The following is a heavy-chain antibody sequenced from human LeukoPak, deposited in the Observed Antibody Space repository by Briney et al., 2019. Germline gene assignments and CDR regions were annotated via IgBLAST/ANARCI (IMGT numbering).Heavy chain of an antibody. CDR1: GFTLSSYA. D-gene: IGHD3-10*01. CDR2: MSGRGGST. V-gene: IGHV3-23*01. Sequence: PGGSLRLSCAASGFTLSSYAMSWVRQAPGKGLEWVSSMSGRGGSTYYADSVKGRFTISRDNSKNTLYLQMNSLRAEDTAVYYCAKDRVVSDDAFDIWGQGTMVTVSS. J-gene: IGHJ3*02. CDR3: AKDRVVSDDAFDI.